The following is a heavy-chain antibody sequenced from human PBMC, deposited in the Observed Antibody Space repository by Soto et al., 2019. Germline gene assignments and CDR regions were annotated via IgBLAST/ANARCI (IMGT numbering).Heavy chain of an antibody. CDR1: GFIVSSSY. V-gene: IGHV3-53*02. D-gene: IGHD6-13*01. Sequence: DVQLVETGGGLIQPGGSLRLSCAASGFIVSSSYMSWVRQAPGKGLEWVSVIYSDGRTYYADSVKGRFTISRDNSKTTLYLQMNSLSAEATAVYYCARCSGWYGQCYFACWGQGTLVTVSS. J-gene: IGHJ4*02. CDR3: ARCSGWYGQCYFAC. CDR2: IYSDGRT.